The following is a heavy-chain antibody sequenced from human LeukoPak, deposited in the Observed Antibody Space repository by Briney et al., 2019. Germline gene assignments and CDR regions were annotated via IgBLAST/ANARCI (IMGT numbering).Heavy chain of an antibody. D-gene: IGHD3-22*01. J-gene: IGHJ4*02. V-gene: IGHV3-48*03. CDR3: ARDYYDSSGYYYHDY. CDR1: GFTFNNFG. CDR2: ISSSGSTI. Sequence: PGGSLRLSCAASGFTFNNFGIHWVRQAPGKGLEWVSYISSSGSTIYYADSVKGRFTISRDNAKNSLYLQMNSLRAEDTAVYYCARDYYDSSGYYYHDYWGQGTLVTVSS.